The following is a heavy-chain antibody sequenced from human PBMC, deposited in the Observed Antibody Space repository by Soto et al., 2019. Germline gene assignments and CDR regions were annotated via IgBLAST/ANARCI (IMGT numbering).Heavy chain of an antibody. J-gene: IGHJ4*02. V-gene: IGHV3-30-3*01. CDR2: ISYDGSNK. D-gene: IGHD4-4*01. CDR3: ASVTGY. Sequence: QVQLVESGGGVVQPGRSLRLSCAASGFTFSSYAMHWVRQAPGKGPEWVAVISYDGSNKYYADSVKGRFTISRDNSKNTLYLQMNSLRAEDTAVYYCASVTGYWGQGTLVTVSS. CDR1: GFTFSSYA.